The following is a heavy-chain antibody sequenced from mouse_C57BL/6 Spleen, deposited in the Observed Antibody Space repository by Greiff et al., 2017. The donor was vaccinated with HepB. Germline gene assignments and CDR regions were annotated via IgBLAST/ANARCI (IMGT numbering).Heavy chain of an antibody. J-gene: IGHJ4*01. CDR2: IHPNSGST. CDR3: ARDGTTVVEGAMDD. V-gene: IGHV1-64*01. D-gene: IGHD1-1*01. Sequence: VQLQQPGAELVKPGASVKLSCKASGYTFTSYWMHWVKQRPGQGLEWIGMIHPNSGSTNYNEKFKSKATLTVDKSSSTAYMQLSSLTSEDSAVYYCARDGTTVVEGAMDDWGQGTSVTVSS. CDR1: GYTFTSYW.